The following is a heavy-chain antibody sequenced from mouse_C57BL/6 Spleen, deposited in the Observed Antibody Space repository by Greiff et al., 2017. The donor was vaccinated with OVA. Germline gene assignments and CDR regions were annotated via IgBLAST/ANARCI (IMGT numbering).Heavy chain of an antibody. CDR2: IYPSDSET. V-gene: IGHV1-61*01. D-gene: IGHD2-5*01. J-gene: IGHJ4*01. CDR1: GYTFTSYW. Sequence: QVQLQQPGAELVRPGSSVKLSCKASGYTFTSYWMDWVKQRPGQGLEWIGNIYPSDSETHYNQKFKDKATLTVDKSSSTAYMQLSSLTSEDSAVYYCARWSNPYYAMDYWGQGTSVTVSS. CDR3: ARWSNPYYAMDY.